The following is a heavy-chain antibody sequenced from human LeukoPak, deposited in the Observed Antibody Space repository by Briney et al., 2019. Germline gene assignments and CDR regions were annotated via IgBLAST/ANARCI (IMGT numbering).Heavy chain of an antibody. D-gene: IGHD5-12*01. J-gene: IGHJ4*02. CDR3: AKDPSGYDRYYFDY. Sequence: GGSLRLSCAVSGFSVTNNYMSWVRQAPGKGLEWVSVFYVGGATYYADSVKGRFTISRDNSENTLYLQMKSLRAEDTAVYYCAKDPSGYDRYYFDYWGQGTLVTVPS. CDR2: FYVGGAT. V-gene: IGHV3-53*01. CDR1: GFSVTNNY.